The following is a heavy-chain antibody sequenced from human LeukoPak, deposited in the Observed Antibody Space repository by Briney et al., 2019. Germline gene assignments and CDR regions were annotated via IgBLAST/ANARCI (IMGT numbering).Heavy chain of an antibody. Sequence: GGSLRLSCAASGFTFSSHWMHWVRQAPGKGLVWVSRINSDGTGTIYADSVKGRFTISRDNAKNTLYLQMNSLRAEDTAVYYCARGGGLAVDSWGQGTLVTVSS. CDR3: ARGGGLAVDS. V-gene: IGHV3-74*01. CDR1: GFTFSSHW. CDR2: INSDGTGT. D-gene: IGHD3-16*01. J-gene: IGHJ4*02.